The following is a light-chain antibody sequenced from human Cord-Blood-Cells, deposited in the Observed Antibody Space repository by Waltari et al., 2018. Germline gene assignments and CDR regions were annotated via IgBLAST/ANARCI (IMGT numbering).Light chain of an antibody. J-gene: IGKJ1*01. CDR1: QSVSSSY. CDR2: GAS. Sequence: DIALTQPPGTLYFSPGERATVSCRASQSVSSSYLAWYQQKPGQAPRLLIYGASSRATGIPDRFSGSGSGTDFTLTISRLEPEDFAVYYCQQYGSSRTFGQGTKVEIK. CDR3: QQYGSSRT. V-gene: IGKV3-20*01.